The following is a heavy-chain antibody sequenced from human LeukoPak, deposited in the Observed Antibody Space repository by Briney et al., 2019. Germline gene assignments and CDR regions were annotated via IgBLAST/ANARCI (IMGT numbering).Heavy chain of an antibody. CDR1: GFTFSNYC. CDR2: ISSDGFNK. CDR3: ARSSPQWLVLGLNFDY. J-gene: IGHJ4*02. D-gene: IGHD6-19*01. Sequence: PGRSLRLSCAASGFTFSNYCMHWVRQAPGKGLEWVAVISSDGFNKYYADSVKGRFTMSRDNSENTQYLQMDSLRAEDTAVYYCARSSPQWLVLGLNFDYWGQGTLVTVSS. V-gene: IGHV3-30*03.